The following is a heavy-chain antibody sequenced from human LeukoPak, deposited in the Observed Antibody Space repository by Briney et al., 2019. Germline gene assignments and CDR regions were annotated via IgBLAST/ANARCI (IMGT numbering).Heavy chain of an antibody. CDR1: GGSISSYY. D-gene: IGHD2-2*01. J-gene: IGHJ5*02. CDR2: IYYSGST. CDR3: ARRDCSSTSCYGSAYNWFDP. Sequence: PSETLSLTCTVSGGSISSYYWSWIRQSPGKGLEWIGYIYYSGSTNYNPSLKSRVTISVDTSKNQFSLKLSSVTAADTAVYYCARRDCSSTSCYGSAYNWFDPWGQGTLVTVSS. V-gene: IGHV4-59*08.